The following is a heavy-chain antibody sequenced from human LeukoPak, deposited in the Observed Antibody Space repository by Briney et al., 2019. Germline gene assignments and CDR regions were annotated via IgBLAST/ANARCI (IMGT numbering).Heavy chain of an antibody. CDR2: IGYDGSNK. D-gene: IGHD3-10*01. CDR3: SCDGAYGSGSSPPYYYYMDV. CDR1: GFTFRRHG. J-gene: IGHJ6*03. Sequence: GGSLRLSCAASGFTFRRHGMHWVRQAPGKGLERVSFIGYDGSNKYFADSVKGRFTISRDNPKNTLYLEMNSLRVEDTAVYYSSCDGAYGSGSSPPYYYYMDVWGKGTTVTVSS. V-gene: IGHV3-30*02.